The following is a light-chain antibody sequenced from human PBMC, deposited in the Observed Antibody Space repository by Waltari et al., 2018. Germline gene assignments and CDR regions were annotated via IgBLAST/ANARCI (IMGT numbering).Light chain of an antibody. CDR3: QQRSNWPT. Sequence: EIVLTQSPATLSLSPGERATLSCRASQSVSSYLAWYQQKPGQAPRLLIYDASNRATVIPARFSGSGSGTGFTLTISSLEPEDFAVYYCQQRSNWPTFGQGTKVEIK. J-gene: IGKJ1*01. CDR1: QSVSSY. V-gene: IGKV3-11*01. CDR2: DAS.